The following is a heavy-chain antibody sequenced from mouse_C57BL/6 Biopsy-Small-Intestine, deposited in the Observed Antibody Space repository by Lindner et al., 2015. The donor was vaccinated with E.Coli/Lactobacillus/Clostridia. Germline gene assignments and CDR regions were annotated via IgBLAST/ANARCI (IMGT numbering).Heavy chain of an antibody. V-gene: IGHV1-4*01. CDR3: ARDEAGEYDY. Sequence: SVKVSCKAFGHTFTSYSISWVRQAPGQGLEWMGWISGYNGNTKYAQKFQGRVTMTTDTSTGTVYMELRSLGSDDTAVYYCARDEAGEYDYWGQGTLVTVSS. D-gene: IGHD4-1*01. CDR1: GHTFTSYS. CDR2: ISGYNGNT. J-gene: IGHJ4*01.